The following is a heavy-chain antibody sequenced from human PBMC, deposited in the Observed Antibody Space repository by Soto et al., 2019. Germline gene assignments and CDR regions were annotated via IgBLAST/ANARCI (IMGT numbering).Heavy chain of an antibody. Sequence: EVQVLESGGGLVQPGGSLRLSCAASGFTFSNYGMNWVRQAPGKGLEWVSGIRSDGDTTYNSDSVKGRFTVSRDTFKDTVYLQMNSLRVEDSAVNYCAKGKGAGATPDGANCWGQGTLVTVSS. J-gene: IGHJ4*02. CDR1: GFTFSNYG. V-gene: IGHV3-23*01. CDR2: IRSDGDTT. CDR3: AKGKGAGATPDGANC. D-gene: IGHD1-26*01.